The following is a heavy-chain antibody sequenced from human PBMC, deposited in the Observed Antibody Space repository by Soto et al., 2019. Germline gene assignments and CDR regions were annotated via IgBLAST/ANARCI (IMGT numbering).Heavy chain of an antibody. CDR2: TIPVFNTA. D-gene: IGHD3-10*01. CDR1: GGTLSDHG. J-gene: IGHJ3*02. V-gene: IGHV1-69*06. Sequence: QVQLEQSGAEVKKPWSSVKVSCKASGGTLSDHGVAWLRQAPGQGLEWMGGTIPVFNTAKYAQKFQGRVTVTADKFTNIAYMELSSLRSEDTAFYFCALGFYGSGNYYTGPSAFDNWGQGTMVIVYS. CDR3: ALGFYGSGNYYTGPSAFDN.